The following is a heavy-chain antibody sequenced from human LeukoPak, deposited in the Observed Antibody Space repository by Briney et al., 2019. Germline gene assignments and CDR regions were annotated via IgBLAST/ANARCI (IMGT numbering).Heavy chain of an antibody. CDR3: AKDPYGDYTFDN. J-gene: IGHJ4*02. CDR2: IRYDGSNK. Sequence: GGSLRLSCAASGFTFSSYGMHWVRQAPGKGLEWVAFIRYDGSNKYYADSVKCRFTISRDNSKNTLYLQMNSLRAEDTAVYYCAKDPYGDYTFDNWGQGTLVTVSS. CDR1: GFTFSSYG. D-gene: IGHD4-17*01. V-gene: IGHV3-30*02.